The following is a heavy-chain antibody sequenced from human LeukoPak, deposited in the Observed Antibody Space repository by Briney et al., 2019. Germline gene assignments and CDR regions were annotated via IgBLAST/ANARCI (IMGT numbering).Heavy chain of an antibody. CDR3: ARAGGAHDY. D-gene: IGHD1-26*01. Sequence: PGGSLRLSCAASGFTFSDHYMSWIRQAPGKGLEWVSYISSSSTYTNYAASVKGRFTISRDNAKNSLYLQMDSLRAEDTAVYYCARAGGAHDYWGQGTLVTVSS. J-gene: IGHJ4*02. V-gene: IGHV3-11*05. CDR1: GFTFSDHY. CDR2: ISSSSTYT.